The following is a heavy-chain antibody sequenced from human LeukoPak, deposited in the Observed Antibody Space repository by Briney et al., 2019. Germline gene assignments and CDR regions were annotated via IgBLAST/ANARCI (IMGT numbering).Heavy chain of an antibody. D-gene: IGHD6-13*01. Sequence: AGSLRLSCAASGFSFSSYAMSWVRQAPGKGLEWVSAIGGSGGSTYYADSVKGRFTISRDNSKNTLYLQMNSLRAEDTAVYYCAKFWGAAGTLNYSMDVWGQGTTVTVSS. CDR3: AKFWGAAGTLNYSMDV. J-gene: IGHJ6*02. CDR2: IGGSGGST. CDR1: GFSFSSYA. V-gene: IGHV3-23*01.